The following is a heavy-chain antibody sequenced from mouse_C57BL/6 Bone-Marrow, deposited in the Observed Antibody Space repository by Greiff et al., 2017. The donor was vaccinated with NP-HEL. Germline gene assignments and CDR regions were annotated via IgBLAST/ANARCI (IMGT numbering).Heavy chain of an antibody. Sequence: QVQLQQPGTELVKPGASVKLSCKASGYTFTSYWMHWVKQRPGQGLEWIGNINPSNGGTNYNEKFKSKATLTVDKSSSTAYMQLSSLTSEDSAVYYCASPLYYYGRLWYFDGWGTGATVTVSS. CDR1: GYTFTSYW. D-gene: IGHD1-1*01. CDR2: INPSNGGT. J-gene: IGHJ1*03. CDR3: ASPLYYYGRLWYFDG. V-gene: IGHV1-53*01.